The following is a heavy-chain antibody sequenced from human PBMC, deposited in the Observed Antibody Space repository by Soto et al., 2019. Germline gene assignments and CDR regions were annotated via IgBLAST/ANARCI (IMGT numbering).Heavy chain of an antibody. CDR3: ARCVILNGYYSPNGMDV. CDR1: GGSFSGYY. Sequence: PSETLSLTCAVYGGSFSGYYWSWIRQPPGKGLEWIGEINHSGSTNYNPSLKSRVTISVDTSKNQFSLKLSSVTAADTAVYYCARCVILNGYYSPNGMDVWGQGTKVTVSS. CDR2: INHSGST. V-gene: IGHV4-34*01. J-gene: IGHJ6*02. D-gene: IGHD3-9*01.